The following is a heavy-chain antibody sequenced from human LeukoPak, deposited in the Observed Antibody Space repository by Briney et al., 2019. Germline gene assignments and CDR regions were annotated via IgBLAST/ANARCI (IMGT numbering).Heavy chain of an antibody. D-gene: IGHD2/OR15-2a*01. Sequence: GGSLRLSCAASGNYWMHWVRQVPGQGLVWVSHINSDGSWTSYADSVKGRFTISKDNAKNTVYLQMNSLRAEDTAVYYCVSFYETYWGRGTLVTVSS. CDR1: GNYW. CDR3: VSFYETY. CDR2: INSDGSWT. J-gene: IGHJ4*02. V-gene: IGHV3-74*01.